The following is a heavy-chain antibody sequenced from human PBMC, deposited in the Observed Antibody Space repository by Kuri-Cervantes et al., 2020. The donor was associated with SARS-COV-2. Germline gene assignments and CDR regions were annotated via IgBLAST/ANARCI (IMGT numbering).Heavy chain of an antibody. D-gene: IGHD1-1*01. CDR2: INPNSGGT. CDR1: GYTFTGYY. Sequence: ASVKVSCKASGYTFTGYYMHWVRQAPGQGLEWMGWINPNSGGTNYAQKFQGRVTMTEDTSTDTAYMELSSLRSEDTAVYYCATGPPANWNDEGGNWFDPWGQGTLVPVSS. J-gene: IGHJ5*02. CDR3: ATGPPANWNDEGGNWFDP. V-gene: IGHV1-2*02.